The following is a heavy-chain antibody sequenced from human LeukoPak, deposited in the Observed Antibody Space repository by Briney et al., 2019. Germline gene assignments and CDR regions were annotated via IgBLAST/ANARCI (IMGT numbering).Heavy chain of an antibody. V-gene: IGHV4-38-2*02. CDR3: ARDLRARGSGSYHHFDY. CDR2: IYHSGST. J-gene: IGHJ4*02. Sequence: PSETLSLTCAVSGYSIGSGYYWGWIRRPPGKGLEWIGSIYHSGSTYYNPSLKSRVTISVDTSKNQFSLKLSSVTAADTTVYYCARDLRARGSGSYHHFDYWGQGTLVTVSS. CDR1: GYSIGSGYY. D-gene: IGHD3-10*01.